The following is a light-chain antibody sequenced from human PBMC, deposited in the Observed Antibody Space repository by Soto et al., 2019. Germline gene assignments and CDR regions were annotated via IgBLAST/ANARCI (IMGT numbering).Light chain of an antibody. V-gene: IGLV1-40*01. CDR1: SSSIGAGYD. Sequence: QSVLTQPPSVSGAPGQRVTISCTGSSSSIGAGYDVHWYQQLPGTAPKLLIYGNSNRPSGVPDRFSGSKSGTSASLAITGLQAEDEADYYCQSYDSSLSGHYVFGTGTRSPS. CDR3: QSYDSSLSGHYV. J-gene: IGLJ1*01. CDR2: GNS.